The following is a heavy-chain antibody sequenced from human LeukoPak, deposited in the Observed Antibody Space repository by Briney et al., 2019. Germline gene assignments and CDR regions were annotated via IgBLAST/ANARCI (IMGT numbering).Heavy chain of an antibody. CDR2: IYYSGST. D-gene: IGHD3-16*02. Sequence: SETLSLTCTVSSGSISSYYWSWIRQPPGKGLEWIGYIYYSGSTNYNPSLKSRVTISVDTSKNQFSLKLSSVTAADTAVYYCASLSSHYFDYWGQGPLVTVSS. CDR1: SGSISSYY. CDR3: ASLSSHYFDY. J-gene: IGHJ4*02. V-gene: IGHV4-59*08.